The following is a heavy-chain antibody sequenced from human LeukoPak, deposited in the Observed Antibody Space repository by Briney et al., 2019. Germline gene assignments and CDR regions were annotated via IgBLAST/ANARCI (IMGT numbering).Heavy chain of an antibody. Sequence: GGSLRLSCAASGFTFSSYSMNWVRQAPGKGLEWVSSISTTSDYIYYTDSVKGRFTISRDNAKNSLYLQMNSLRAEDTAVYYCAASSISCYSCGWFDPWGQGTLVTVSS. CDR1: GFTFSSYS. J-gene: IGHJ5*02. V-gene: IGHV3-21*01. CDR2: ISTTSDYI. D-gene: IGHD2-2*01. CDR3: AASSISCYSCGWFDP.